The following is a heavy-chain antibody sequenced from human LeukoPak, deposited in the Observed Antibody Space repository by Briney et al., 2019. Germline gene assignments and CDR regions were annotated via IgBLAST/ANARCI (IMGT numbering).Heavy chain of an antibody. Sequence: GESLKISCKGSGYTFTGYYMHWVRQAPGQGLEWMGWINPNSGGTNYAQKFQGWATMTRDTSISTAYMELSRLRSDDTAVYYCARGDYGSGSQHTPPSYDAFDIWGQGTMVTVSS. V-gene: IGHV1-2*04. CDR1: GYTFTGYY. CDR2: INPNSGGT. J-gene: IGHJ3*02. CDR3: ARGDYGSGSQHTPPSYDAFDI. D-gene: IGHD3-10*01.